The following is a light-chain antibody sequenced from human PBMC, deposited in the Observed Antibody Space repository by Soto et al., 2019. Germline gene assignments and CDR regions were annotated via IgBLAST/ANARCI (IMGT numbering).Light chain of an antibody. Sequence: EIVMTQSPSTLSVSPGERATLSCRASQSISDNLAWSQQKPGQAPRLLIYGASTGATSIPARFSGSGSGTEFTVTITSLQSEDFAIYSGQQYNNWPLTFGGGTKVEIK. J-gene: IGKJ4*01. CDR1: QSISDN. CDR3: QQYNNWPLT. V-gene: IGKV3-15*01. CDR2: GAS.